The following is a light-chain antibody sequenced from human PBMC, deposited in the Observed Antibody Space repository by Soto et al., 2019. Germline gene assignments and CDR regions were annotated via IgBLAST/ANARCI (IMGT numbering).Light chain of an antibody. J-gene: IGLJ2*01. CDR1: SSDVGGYNY. CDR3: SSYTSTNTLI. V-gene: IGLV2-14*01. Sequence: QSALTQPASVSGSPGQSITISCTGTSSDVGGYNYVSWYQQYPGKAPKVMIYEVTNRPSGVSNRFSGSKSGNTASLTISGLQAEDEADFYCSSYTSTNTLIFGGGTKLTVL. CDR2: EVT.